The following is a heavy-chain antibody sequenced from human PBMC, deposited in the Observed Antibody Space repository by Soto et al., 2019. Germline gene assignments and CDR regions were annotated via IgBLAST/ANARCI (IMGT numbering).Heavy chain of an antibody. Sequence: PGGSLRLSCAASGFTFSSYAMSWVRQAPGKGLEWFSAISGSGGSTYYADSVKGRFTISRDNSKNTLYLQMTNMDPVDTATYYCAHSIQTGTTYYYYYMDVWGKGTTVTVSS. CDR2: ISGSGGST. CDR3: AHSIQTGTTYYYYYMDV. D-gene: IGHD1-1*01. J-gene: IGHJ6*03. V-gene: IGHV3-23*01. CDR1: GFTFSSYA.